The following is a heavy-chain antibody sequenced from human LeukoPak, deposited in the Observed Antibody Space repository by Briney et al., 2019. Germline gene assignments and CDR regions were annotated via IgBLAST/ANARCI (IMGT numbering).Heavy chain of an antibody. V-gene: IGHV4-34*01. Sequence: SETLSLTCAVYGGSFSGYYWSWIRQPPGKGLEWIGEINHSGSTNYNPSLKSRVTISVDTSKNQFSLKLSSVTAADTAVYYCARGELISSSWYVYYYGMDVWGQGTTVTVSS. CDR2: INHSGST. CDR3: ARGELISSSWYVYYYGMDV. J-gene: IGHJ6*02. CDR1: GGSFSGYY. D-gene: IGHD6-13*01.